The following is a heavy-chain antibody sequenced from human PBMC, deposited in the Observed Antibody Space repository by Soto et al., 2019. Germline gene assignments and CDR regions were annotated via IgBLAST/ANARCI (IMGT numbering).Heavy chain of an antibody. CDR2: IYYSGST. Sequence: SETLSLTCTVSGGSISSSSYYWGWIRQPPGKGLEWIGSIYYSGSTYYNPSLKSRVTISVDTSKNQFSLKLSSVTAADTAVYYCARHATPYSSSWYNWFDPWGQGTLVTVSS. CDR1: GGSISSSSYY. V-gene: IGHV4-39*01. D-gene: IGHD6-13*01. J-gene: IGHJ5*02. CDR3: ARHATPYSSSWYNWFDP.